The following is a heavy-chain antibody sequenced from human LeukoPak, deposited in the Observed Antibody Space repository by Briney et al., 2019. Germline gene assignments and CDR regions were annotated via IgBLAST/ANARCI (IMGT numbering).Heavy chain of an antibody. CDR3: ARGLLYSSNQFDC. V-gene: IGHV4-34*01. D-gene: IGHD6-13*01. J-gene: IGHJ4*02. Sequence: KTSETLSLTCAVYGGSFSGYYWSWIRQPPGKGLEWIGEINHSGSTNYNPSLKSRVTISVDTSKNQFSLKLSSVTAADTAVYYCARGLLYSSNQFDCWGQGTLVTVSS. CDR1: GGSFSGYY. CDR2: INHSGST.